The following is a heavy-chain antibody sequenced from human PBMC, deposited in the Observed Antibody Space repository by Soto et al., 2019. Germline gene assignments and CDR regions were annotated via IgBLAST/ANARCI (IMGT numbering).Heavy chain of an antibody. J-gene: IGHJ3*02. D-gene: IGHD2-15*01. CDR2: FFYSGTT. CDR3: ARGYGGSRGGAFDI. V-gene: IGHV4-30-4*08. Sequence: QVQLQESGPGLVKPSQTLSLTCTVSGHSIGTGNYYWSWIRQLPGKGLEWIGYFFYSGTTYYMPSLQSPVSISVDRSENQLSLTLNSVTAADTAVYYCARGYGGSRGGAFDIWGQGKMVSVSS. CDR1: GHSIGTGNYY.